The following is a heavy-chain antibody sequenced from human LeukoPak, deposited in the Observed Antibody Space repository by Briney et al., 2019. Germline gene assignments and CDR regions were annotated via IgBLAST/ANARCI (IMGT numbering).Heavy chain of an antibody. CDR2: INPNSGGT. D-gene: IGHD5-18*01. V-gene: IGHV1-2*06. J-gene: IGHJ4*02. Sequence: ASVKVSCKASGYTFTSYGISWVRQAPGQGLEWMGRINPNSGGTNYAQKFQGRVTMTRDTSISTAYMELSRLRSDDTAVYYCARESGGGYSYGRGDYWGQGTLVTVSS. CDR1: GYTFTSYG. CDR3: ARESGGGYSYGRGDY.